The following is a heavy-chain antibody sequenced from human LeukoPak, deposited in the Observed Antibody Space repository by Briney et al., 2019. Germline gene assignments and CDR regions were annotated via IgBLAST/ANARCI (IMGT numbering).Heavy chain of an antibody. CDR2: IKSKTDGGTT. D-gene: IGHD2-2*02. Sequence: GGSLRLSCAASGFTFSNAWMSWVRQAPGKGLEWVGRIKSKTDGGTTDYAAPVKGRFTISRDDSKNTLYLQMNSLKTEDTAVYYCTTGPRRAKLYDYWGQGTLVTVSS. CDR3: TTGPRRAKLYDY. V-gene: IGHV3-15*01. CDR1: GFTFSNAW. J-gene: IGHJ4*02.